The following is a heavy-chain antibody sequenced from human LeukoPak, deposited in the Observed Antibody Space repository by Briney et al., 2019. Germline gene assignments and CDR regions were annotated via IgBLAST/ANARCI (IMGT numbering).Heavy chain of an antibody. D-gene: IGHD6-6*01. CDR1: GFTFSSYG. CDR2: IRYDGSNK. CDR3: AKDLAAARLFIDY. J-gene: IGHJ4*02. V-gene: IGHV3-30*02. Sequence: GGSLRLSCPASGFTFSSYGMHWVRQAPGKGLEWVAFIRYDGSNKYYADSVKGRFTISRDNSKNTLYLQMNSLRAEDTAVYYCAKDLAAARLFIDYWGQGTLVTVSS.